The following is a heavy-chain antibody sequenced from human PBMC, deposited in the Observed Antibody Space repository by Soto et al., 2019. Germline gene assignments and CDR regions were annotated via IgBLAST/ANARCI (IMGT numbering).Heavy chain of an antibody. Sequence: QVQLQESGPGLVKPSGTLSLTCAVSGGSISSSNWWSWVRQPPGKGLEWIGEIYHSGSTNYNPSLKSRVTISVDKSKNTLYLQMDSLRAEDTAVYYCGRGGRFGLFDYWGQGTLVTVSS. CDR1: GGSISSSNW. J-gene: IGHJ4*02. CDR2: IYHSGST. D-gene: IGHD3-10*01. V-gene: IGHV4-4*02. CDR3: GRGGRFGLFDY.